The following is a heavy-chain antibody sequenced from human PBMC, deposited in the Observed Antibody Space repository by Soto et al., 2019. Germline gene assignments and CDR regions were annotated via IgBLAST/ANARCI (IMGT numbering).Heavy chain of an antibody. CDR2: IKSKTDGGTT. CDR3: TTWGEGYCSSTSCYGY. Sequence: EVQLVESGGGLVKPGGSLRLSCAASGFTFSNAWMSWVRQAPGKGLEWVGRIKSKTDGGTTDYAAPVKGRFTISRDDSKTTLYLQMNSLKTEDTAVYYCTTWGEGYCSSTSCYGYWGQGTLVTVSS. CDR1: GFTFSNAW. J-gene: IGHJ4*02. D-gene: IGHD2-2*01. V-gene: IGHV3-15*05.